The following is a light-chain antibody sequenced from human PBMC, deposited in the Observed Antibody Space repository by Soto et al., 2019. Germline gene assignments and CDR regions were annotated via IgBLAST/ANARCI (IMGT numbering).Light chain of an antibody. Sequence: DIQLTQSPSSLSASVGDRVTITCRASQGISSYLAWYQQKPGKAPKLLIYAASTLQSGVPSRFSGSGSGTDLSLPISSRQQEDFSTYYCQHLNSYPLTFGGGTKVEIK. V-gene: IGKV1-9*01. CDR1: QGISSY. J-gene: IGKJ4*01. CDR3: QHLNSYPLT. CDR2: AAS.